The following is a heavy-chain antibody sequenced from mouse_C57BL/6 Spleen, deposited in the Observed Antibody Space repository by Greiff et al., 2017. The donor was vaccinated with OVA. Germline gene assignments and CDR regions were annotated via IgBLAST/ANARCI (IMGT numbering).Heavy chain of an antibody. V-gene: IGHV1-42*01. Sequence: VQLQQSGPELVKPGASVKISCKASGYSFTGYYMNWVKQSPEKSLEWIGEINPSTGGTTYNQKFKAKATLTVDKSSSTAYRQLKSLTSEDSAVYYCAKTSYVSSTWFAYWGQGTLVTVSA. D-gene: IGHD1-1*01. CDR2: INPSTGGT. CDR1: GYSFTGYY. CDR3: AKTSYVSSTWFAY. J-gene: IGHJ3*01.